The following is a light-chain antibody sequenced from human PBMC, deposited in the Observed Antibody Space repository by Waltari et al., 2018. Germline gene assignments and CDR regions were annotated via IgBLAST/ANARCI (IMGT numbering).Light chain of an antibody. CDR2: AAA. J-gene: IGKJ4*01. Sequence: DIQMTQSPSSLSASVGDRVTITCRASQNISSYLNWYQQKDRNAPKPLIYAAASLQSGVPSRFSGSGSGTEFTLIITNLQPEDFATFFCQQSHSFPLTFGGGTKVETK. CDR3: QQSHSFPLT. V-gene: IGKV1-39*01. CDR1: QNISSY.